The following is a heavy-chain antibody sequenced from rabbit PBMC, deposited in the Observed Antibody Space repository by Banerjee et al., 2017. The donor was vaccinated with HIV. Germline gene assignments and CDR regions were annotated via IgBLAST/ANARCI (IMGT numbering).Heavy chain of an antibody. CDR3: ARDLAGVIGWNFDL. J-gene: IGHJ4*01. V-gene: IGHV1S43*01. CDR1: GFDLSDYYY. Sequence: QEQLEESGGDLVKPEGSLTLTCKASGFDLSDYYYMCWVRQAPGKGLELIACIYTNGGSTWYASCVNGRFTISRSTSLNTVNLQMTSLTAADTATYFCARDLAGVIGWNFDLWGPGTLVTVS. CDR2: IYTNGGST. D-gene: IGHD4-1*01.